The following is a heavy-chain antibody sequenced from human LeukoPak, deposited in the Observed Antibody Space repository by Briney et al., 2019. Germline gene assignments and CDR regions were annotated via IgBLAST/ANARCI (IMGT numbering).Heavy chain of an antibody. Sequence: ASVKVSFKASGYTFTIYGITWVRQAPGQGLEWMGWISAYNSNTKYAQKLQGRVTMTTDTSTSTAYMELRRPRSDDTAVYYCAREGYFGSGIDYYYGMDVWGQGNKVTVSS. J-gene: IGHJ6*02. CDR2: ISAYNSNT. CDR1: GYTFTIYG. CDR3: AREGYFGSGIDYYYGMDV. V-gene: IGHV1-18*01. D-gene: IGHD3-10*01.